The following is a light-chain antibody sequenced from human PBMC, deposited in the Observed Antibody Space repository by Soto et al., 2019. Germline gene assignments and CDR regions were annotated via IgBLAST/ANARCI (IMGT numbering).Light chain of an antibody. J-gene: IGKJ4*01. CDR3: QQYYSTPLT. CDR1: QSVLYSSDNKNY. CDR2: WAS. Sequence: DFVVTQSPDSLPVSLGERATINCKSSQSVLYSSDNKNYLAWYQQKPGQPPKLLIYWASTRESGVPDRFSGSGSGTDFTLNINSLQAEDVAVYYCQQYYSTPLTFGGGTKVEIK. V-gene: IGKV4-1*01.